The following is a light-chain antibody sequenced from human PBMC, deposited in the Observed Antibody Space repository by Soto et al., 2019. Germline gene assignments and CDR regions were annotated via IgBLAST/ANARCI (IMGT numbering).Light chain of an antibody. V-gene: IGKV3-20*01. J-gene: IGKJ1*01. CDR3: QQYGNSPQT. CDR2: GAS. CDR1: QNVLSNY. Sequence: EIVLTQSPGTLSLSPWERATLSCWASQNVLSNYLAWYQQKPGQAPRLLIYGASSRATGIPNRFSGSGSGTDFTLTISRLEPEDFAVYYCQQYGNSPQTFGQGTKVDIK.